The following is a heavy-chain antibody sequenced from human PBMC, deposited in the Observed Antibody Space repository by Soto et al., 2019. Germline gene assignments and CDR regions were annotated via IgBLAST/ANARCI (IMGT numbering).Heavy chain of an antibody. J-gene: IGHJ4*02. V-gene: IGHV4-31*03. CDR3: ARGPPLGY. CDR2: VYYSGST. CDR1: GGSISSGGYY. Sequence: SETLSLTCTVSGGSISSGGYYWSWIRQHPGKGREWIGCVYYSGSTYYNPSLKSRLTISVDTSKNQFSLKLSSVTAADTAVYYCARGPPLGYWGQGTLVTVSS.